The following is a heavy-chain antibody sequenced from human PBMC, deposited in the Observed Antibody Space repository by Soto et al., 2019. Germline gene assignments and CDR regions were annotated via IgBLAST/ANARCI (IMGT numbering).Heavy chain of an antibody. CDR1: GRSISSGGYY. J-gene: IGHJ6*02. CDR3: ARDFTDSSGGTHGMGV. CDR2: IYYSGST. Sequence: PSETLSLTCTVSGRSISSGGYYWSWIRQHPGKGLEWIGYIYYSGSTYYNPSLKSRVTISVDTSKSQFSLKLSPVTAADTAVYYCARDFTDSSGGTHGMGVWGQGTTVTVPS. D-gene: IGHD6-19*01. V-gene: IGHV4-31*03.